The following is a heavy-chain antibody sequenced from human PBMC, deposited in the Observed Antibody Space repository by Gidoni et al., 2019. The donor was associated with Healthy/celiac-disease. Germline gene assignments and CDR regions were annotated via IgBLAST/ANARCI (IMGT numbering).Heavy chain of an antibody. J-gene: IGHJ4*02. V-gene: IGHV4-30-2*01. Sequence: QLQLQESGSRLVKPLPTLSLTRVVSGGSICSGAFSWSWIRPPPGKGLEWIGYIYHSGITYYNPSSKSRVTRSIDRSKNQFSLKLSSVTAADTAVYYCAREVTSKNDFDYWGQGTLVTVSS. CDR1: GGSICSGAFS. D-gene: IGHD5-18*01. CDR3: AREVTSKNDFDY. CDR2: IYHSGIT.